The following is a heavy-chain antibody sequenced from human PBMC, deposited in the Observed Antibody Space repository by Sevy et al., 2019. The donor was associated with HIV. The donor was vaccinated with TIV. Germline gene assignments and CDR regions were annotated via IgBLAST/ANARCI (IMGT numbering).Heavy chain of an antibody. D-gene: IGHD2-15*01. CDR2: IYSGGST. CDR1: GFTVSSNY. J-gene: IGHJ6*02. CDR3: ARWGYCSGGSCYSSYYYYGMDV. Sequence: GGSLRLSCAASGFTVSSNYMSWVRQAPGKGLEWVSVIYSGGSTYYADSVKGRFTISRDNSKNTLYLQMNSLRAEDTAVYNCARWGYCSGGSCYSSYYYYGMDVWGQGTTVTVSS. V-gene: IGHV3-53*01.